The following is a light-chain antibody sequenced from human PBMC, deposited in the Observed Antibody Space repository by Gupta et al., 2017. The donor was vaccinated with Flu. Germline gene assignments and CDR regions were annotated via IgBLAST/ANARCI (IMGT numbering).Light chain of an antibody. J-gene: IGLJ1*01. CDR1: SSNIAINY. V-gene: IGLV1-51*02. Sequence: QSVLTQPPSVSAAPGQRVTISCPGSSSNIAINYVSWYQQFPGAAPKLLIYENNNRPSEIADRFSGSKSGTSATLAITGLQTGDEANYYCGTWDSSLTAYVFGSGTTVTVL. CDR3: GTWDSSLTAYV. CDR2: ENN.